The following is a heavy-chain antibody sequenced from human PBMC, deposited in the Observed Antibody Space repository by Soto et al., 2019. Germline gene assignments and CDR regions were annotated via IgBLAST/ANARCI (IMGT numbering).Heavy chain of an antibody. Sequence: PGGSLRLSCAASGFTFSSYSMNWVRQAPGKGLEWVSYISSSSSTIYYADSVKGRFTISRDNAKNSLYLQMNSLRDEDTAVYYCARDEDYYDSSGYYYYGMDVWGQGTTVTVSS. J-gene: IGHJ6*02. CDR3: ARDEDYYDSSGYYYYGMDV. V-gene: IGHV3-48*02. D-gene: IGHD3-22*01. CDR1: GFTFSSYS. CDR2: ISSSSSTI.